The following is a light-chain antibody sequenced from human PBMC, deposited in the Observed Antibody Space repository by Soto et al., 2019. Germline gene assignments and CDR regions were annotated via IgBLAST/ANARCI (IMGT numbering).Light chain of an antibody. CDR1: QRVSTY. Sequence: EIVLTQSPGTLSLSPGERATLSCRASQRVSTYLAWYQQKPGQAPRLLIYGASSRATGISDRFSGSGSGTDFTLNISRLEHEDFAVYYCHHYHNLPYTFGHGTKLAIK. J-gene: IGKJ2*01. V-gene: IGKV3-20*01. CDR3: HHYHNLPYT. CDR2: GAS.